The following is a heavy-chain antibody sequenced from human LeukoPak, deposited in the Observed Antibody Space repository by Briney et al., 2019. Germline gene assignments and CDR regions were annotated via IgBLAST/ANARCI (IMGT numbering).Heavy chain of an antibody. CDR3: ARGARVHFWSGYYPPPYYFDY. J-gene: IGHJ4*02. CDR1: GGSISSGSYY. V-gene: IGHV4-39*07. D-gene: IGHD3-3*02. Sequence: SETLSLTCTVSGGSISSGSYYWDWIRQPPGKGLEWIGEINHSGSTNYNPSLKSRVTISVDTSKNQFSLKLSSVTAADTAVYYCARGARVHFWSGYYPPPYYFDYWGQGTLVTVSS. CDR2: INHSGST.